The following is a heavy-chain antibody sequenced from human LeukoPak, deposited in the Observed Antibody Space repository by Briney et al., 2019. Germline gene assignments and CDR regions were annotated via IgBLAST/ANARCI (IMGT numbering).Heavy chain of an antibody. D-gene: IGHD6-6*01. V-gene: IGHV3-23*01. J-gene: IGHJ4*02. CDR3: AKDKEYSRSKFDY. Sequence: GGSLRLSCAASGFTFSSYAMSWVLQAPGKGLEWVSAISGSGGSTYYADSVKGRFTISRDNSKNTLYLQMNSLRAEDTAVYYCAKDKEYSRSKFDYWGQGTLVTVSS. CDR1: GFTFSSYA. CDR2: ISGSGGST.